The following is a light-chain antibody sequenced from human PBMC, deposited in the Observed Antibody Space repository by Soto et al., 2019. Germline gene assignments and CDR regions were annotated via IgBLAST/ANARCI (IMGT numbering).Light chain of an antibody. V-gene: IGKV1-12*01. J-gene: IGKJ4*01. CDR2: AAT. Sequence: DIQMTQSPSSVSASVGDRVTITCRASQGISSWLAWFQQKPGEAPRLLIYAATSLHSGVPSRFSGSGSGTDFTLNISSLQPEDFATYFCQQGNSFPLTFGGGTKVEIK. CDR1: QGISSW. CDR3: QQGNSFPLT.